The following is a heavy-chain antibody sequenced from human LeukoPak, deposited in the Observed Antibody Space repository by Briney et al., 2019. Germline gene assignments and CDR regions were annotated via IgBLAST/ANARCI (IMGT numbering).Heavy chain of an antibody. CDR3: AQDYGRDGEGTMFDY. CDR2: ISGSGGST. CDR1: GFTFSSYA. J-gene: IGHJ4*02. V-gene: IGHV3-23*01. Sequence: GGSLRLSCAASGFTFSSYAMSWVRQAPGKGLEWVSVISGSGGSTYHADSVKGRFTISRDNSKNTLYLQMNSLRAEDTAVYYCAQDYGRDGEGTMFDYWGQGILVTVSS. D-gene: IGHD3-10*01.